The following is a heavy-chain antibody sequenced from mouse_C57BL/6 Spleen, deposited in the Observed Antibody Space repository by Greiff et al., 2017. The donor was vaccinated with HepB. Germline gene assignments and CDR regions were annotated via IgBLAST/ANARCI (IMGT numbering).Heavy chain of an antibody. D-gene: IGHD2-12*01. V-gene: IGHV1-54*01. CDR2: INPGSGGT. CDR3: ARYDSCGYYWYFDV. Sequence: QVHVKQSGAELVRPGTSVKVSCKASGYAFTNYLIEWVKQRPGQGLEWIGVINPGSGGTNYNEKFKGKATLTADKSSSTAYMQLSSLTSEDSAVYFCARYDSCGYYWYFDVWGTGTTVTVSS. CDR1: GYAFTNYL. J-gene: IGHJ1*03.